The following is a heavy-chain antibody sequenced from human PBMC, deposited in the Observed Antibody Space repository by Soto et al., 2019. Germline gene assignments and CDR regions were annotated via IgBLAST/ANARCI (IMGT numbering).Heavy chain of an antibody. CDR1: GGSISSGSYY. D-gene: IGHD2-21*02. Sequence: QVQLQESGPGLVKPSQTLSLTCTVSGGSISSGSYYWSWIRQPPGKGLEWIGYIFYSVSTYYNPSLKSRLTISVDTSKNPFSLQLSSVTAADTAVYYCVRDNGGNSEFGYWGQGTLVTVSS. CDR2: IFYSVST. J-gene: IGHJ4*02. V-gene: IGHV4-30-4*01. CDR3: VRDNGGNSEFGY.